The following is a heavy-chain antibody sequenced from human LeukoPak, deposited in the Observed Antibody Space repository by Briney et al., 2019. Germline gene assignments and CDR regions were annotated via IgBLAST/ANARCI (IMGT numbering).Heavy chain of an antibody. D-gene: IGHD2-15*01. CDR3: AKEDRVG. J-gene: IGHJ4*02. CDR2: ISYDESKK. Sequence: GGSLRLSCAASGFTFSNYGMHWVRQAPGKGLEWVAVISYDESKKYYADSVKGRLTISRDNSKNTVYLQMNSLRVEDTAVYYCAKEDRVGWGQGTLVTVSS. V-gene: IGHV3-30*18. CDR1: GFTFSNYG.